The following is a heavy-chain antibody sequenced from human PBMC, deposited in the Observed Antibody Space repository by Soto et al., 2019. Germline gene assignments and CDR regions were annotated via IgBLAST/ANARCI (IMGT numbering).Heavy chain of an antibody. V-gene: IGHV4-31*03. CDR2: IYYSGST. D-gene: IGHD3-10*01. CDR3: AGEPSGGGYYYYGMDV. CDR1: GGSISSGGYY. J-gene: IGHJ6*02. Sequence: QVQLQESGPGLVKPSQTLSLTCTVSGGSISSGGYYWSWIRQHPGKGLEWIGYIYYSGSTYYNPSPKSRVTISVDTFKNQFSLKLSSVTAADPAVYYCAGEPSGGGYYYYGMDVWGQGTTVTVSS.